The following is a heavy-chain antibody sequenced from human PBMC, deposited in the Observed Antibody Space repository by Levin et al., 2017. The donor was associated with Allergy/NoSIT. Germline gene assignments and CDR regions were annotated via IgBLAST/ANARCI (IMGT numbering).Heavy chain of an antibody. J-gene: IGHJ4*02. CDR1: GFTFSSYA. CDR3: ARGEEGGPLPEHSLFDY. V-gene: IGHV3-30-3*01. D-gene: IGHD3-3*02. Sequence: GGSLRLSCAASGFTFSSYAMHWVRQAPGKGLEWVAVISYDGSNKYYADSVKGRFTISRDNSKNTLYLQMNSLRAEDTAVYYCARGEEGGPLPEHSLFDYWGQGTLVTVSS. CDR2: ISYDGSNK.